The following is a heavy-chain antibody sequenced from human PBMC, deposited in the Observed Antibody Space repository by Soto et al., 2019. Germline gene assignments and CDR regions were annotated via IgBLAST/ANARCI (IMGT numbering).Heavy chain of an antibody. V-gene: IGHV1-69*02. CDR3: AMWDAAATLNY. J-gene: IGHJ4*02. CDR1: GGTFSSYT. D-gene: IGHD2-15*01. Sequence: QVQLVQSGAEVKKPGSSVKVSCKASGGTFSSYTISWVRQAPGQGLEWMGRIIPILGIANYAQKFQSRVTITADKSTSTAYMELSSLRSEDTAVYYCAMWDAAATLNYWGQGTLVTVSS. CDR2: IIPILGIA.